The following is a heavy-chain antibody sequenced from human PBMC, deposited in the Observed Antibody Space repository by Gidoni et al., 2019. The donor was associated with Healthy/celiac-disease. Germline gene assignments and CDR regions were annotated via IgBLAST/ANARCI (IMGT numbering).Heavy chain of an antibody. CDR3: ARGLSSGWITDY. D-gene: IGHD6-19*01. Sequence: QVQLQQWGAGLLKPSETLSLTCAVYGGSFSGYYWSWIRQPPGKGLEWIGEINHSGSTNYNPSLKSRVTISVDTSKNQFSLKLSSVTAADTAVYYCARGLSSGWITDYWGQGTLVTVSS. CDR2: INHSGST. J-gene: IGHJ4*02. V-gene: IGHV4-34*01. CDR1: GGSFSGYY.